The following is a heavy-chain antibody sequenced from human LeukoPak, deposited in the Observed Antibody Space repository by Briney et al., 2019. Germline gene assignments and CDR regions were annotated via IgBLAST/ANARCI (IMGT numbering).Heavy chain of an antibody. Sequence: GGSLRLSCAASGFTFSSYRMNWVRQAPGKGLEWVSSISSSSSYIYYADSVKGRFTISRDNAKNSLYLQMNSLRAEDTAVYYCARDPSDYGDYFQYYFDYWGQGTLVTVSS. J-gene: IGHJ4*02. CDR3: ARDPSDYGDYFQYYFDY. CDR2: ISSSSSYI. V-gene: IGHV3-21*01. D-gene: IGHD4-17*01. CDR1: GFTFSSYR.